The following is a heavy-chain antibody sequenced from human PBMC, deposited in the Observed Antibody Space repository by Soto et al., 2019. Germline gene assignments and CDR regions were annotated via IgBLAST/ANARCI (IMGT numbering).Heavy chain of an antibody. V-gene: IGHV3-7*03. D-gene: IGHD6-19*01. Sequence: EVQLVESGGGLVQPWGSLRLSCAGYGFTFSSYWTSCVRQATGKGLEWLANIIQGGGEKNYVDSVKGRFTISRDNAKNSRYLQMNSLRAEDTAVYYFARVDGNNSGWHDFWGQGTLVTVSS. J-gene: IGHJ4*02. CDR3: ARVDGNNSGWHDF. CDR2: IIQGGGEK. CDR1: GFTFSSYW.